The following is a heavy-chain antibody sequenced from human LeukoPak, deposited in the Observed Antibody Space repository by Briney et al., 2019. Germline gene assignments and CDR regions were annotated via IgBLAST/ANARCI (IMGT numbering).Heavy chain of an antibody. D-gene: IGHD5-18*01. CDR2: IYYSGST. V-gene: IGHV4-59*01. J-gene: IGHJ4*02. CDR1: GGSISSYY. CDR3: ARGWLERGYLNFDY. Sequence: PSETLSLTCTVSGGSISSYYWSWIRQPPGKGLEWIGYIYYSGSTNYNPSLKSRVTISVDTSKNQFSLKLSSVTAADTAVYYCARGWLERGYLNFDYWGQGTLVTVSS.